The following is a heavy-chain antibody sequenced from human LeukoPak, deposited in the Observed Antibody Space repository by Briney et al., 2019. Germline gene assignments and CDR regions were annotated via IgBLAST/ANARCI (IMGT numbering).Heavy chain of an antibody. Sequence: SETLSLTCTVSGDSISSGTYYWGWIRQPPGEGLEWIGIVFDSGSTDYNPSLKSRVTISVDTSKKQFSLKLSSMTAADTAIYYCARLHRRNPGPDYWGQGTRVTVSS. CDR3: ARLHRRNPGPDY. V-gene: IGHV4-39*01. D-gene: IGHD1-14*01. J-gene: IGHJ4*02. CDR2: VFDSGST. CDR1: GDSISSGTYY.